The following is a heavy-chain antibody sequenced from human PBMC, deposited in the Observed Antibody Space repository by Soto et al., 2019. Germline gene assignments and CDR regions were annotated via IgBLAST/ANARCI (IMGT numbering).Heavy chain of an antibody. CDR2: ISYDGSNK. CDR1: GFTFSSYG. D-gene: IGHD1-26*01. J-gene: IGHJ6*02. CDR3: AKDESGGSYYRYYYYGMDV. Sequence: QVQLVESGGGVVQPGRSLRLSCAASGFTFSSYGMHWVRQAPGKGLEWVAVISYDGSNKYYADSVKGRFTISRDNSKNTVYLQMNSPRAEDTAVYYCAKDESGGSYYRYYYYGMDVWGQGTTVTVFS. V-gene: IGHV3-30*18.